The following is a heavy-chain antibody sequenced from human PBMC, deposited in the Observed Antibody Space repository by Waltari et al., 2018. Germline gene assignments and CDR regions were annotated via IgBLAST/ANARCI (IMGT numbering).Heavy chain of an antibody. D-gene: IGHD3-10*01. CDR2: INSNTGGT. J-gene: IGHJ6*03. CDR3: ARDGSGSYWYYMDV. V-gene: IGHV1-2*02. Sequence: QSGAEVKNPGASVKVSCQASGYNFNGHYIHWVRQAPGQGLEWLGWINSNTGGTKYAQKFQGRVTMTRAASITTVYMELSSLRSDDTAVYYCARDGSGSYWYYMDVWGKGTTVTISS. CDR1: GYNFNGHY.